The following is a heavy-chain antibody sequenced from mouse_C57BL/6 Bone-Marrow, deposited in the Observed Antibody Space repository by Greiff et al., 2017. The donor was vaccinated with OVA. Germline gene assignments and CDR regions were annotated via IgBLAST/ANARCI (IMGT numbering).Heavy chain of an antibody. V-gene: IGHV1-59*01. CDR1: GYTFTSYW. J-gene: IGHJ2*01. D-gene: IGHD2-1*01. Sequence: QVQLQQPGAELVRPGTSVKLSCKASGYTFTSYWMHWVKQRPGQGLEWIGVIDPSDSYTNYNQKFKGKATLTVDTSSSTAYMQLSSLTSEDSAVYYWARNGNSSQDYWGQGTTLTVSS. CDR2: IDPSDSYT. CDR3: ARNGNSSQDY.